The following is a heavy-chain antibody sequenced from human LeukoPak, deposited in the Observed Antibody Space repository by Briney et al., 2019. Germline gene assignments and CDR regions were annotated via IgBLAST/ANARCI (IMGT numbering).Heavy chain of an antibody. J-gene: IGHJ4*02. CDR2: IRYDGSNN. CDR3: AKDVRTIIAVAGTFDD. CDR1: GFTFSNYG. Sequence: GGSLTLSCAASGFTFSNYGMQWVRQAPGKGLEWVAFIRYDGSNNYYADSVKGRFTISRDNSKNTLYLQMSSLRAEDTAVYYCAKDVRTIIAVAGTFDDWGQGTLVTVSS. V-gene: IGHV3-30*02. D-gene: IGHD6-19*01.